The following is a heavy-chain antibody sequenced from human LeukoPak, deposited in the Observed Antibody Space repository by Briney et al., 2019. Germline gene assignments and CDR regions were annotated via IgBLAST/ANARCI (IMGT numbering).Heavy chain of an antibody. J-gene: IGHJ4*02. CDR3: ATSSGWDWGAY. V-gene: IGHV4-30-2*01. D-gene: IGHD6-19*01. Sequence: PSETLSLTCAVSGGSISSGGYSWSWIRQPPGKGLEWIGYIYHSGSTYYNPSLKSRVTISLDTSNNQFSLKLSSVTAADTAVYYCATSSGWDWGAYWGQGTLVTVSS. CDR2: IYHSGST. CDR1: GGSISSGGYS.